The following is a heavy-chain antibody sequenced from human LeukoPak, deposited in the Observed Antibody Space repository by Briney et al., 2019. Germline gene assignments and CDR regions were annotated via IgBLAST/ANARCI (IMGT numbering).Heavy chain of an antibody. D-gene: IGHD5-24*01. CDR3: ARAQGTQSDGYKCDY. CDR2: INHSGST. J-gene: IGHJ4*02. CDR1: GGSISSSSYY. V-gene: IGHV4-39*07. Sequence: SETLSLTCTVSGGSISSSSYYWGWIRQPPGKGLEWIGEINHSGSTNYNPSLKSRVTISVDTSKNQFSLKLSSVTAADTAVYYCARAQGTQSDGYKCDYWGQGTLVTVSS.